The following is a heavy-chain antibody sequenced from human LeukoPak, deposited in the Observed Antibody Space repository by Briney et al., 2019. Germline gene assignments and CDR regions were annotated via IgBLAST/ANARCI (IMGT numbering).Heavy chain of an antibody. V-gene: IGHV1-69*05. CDR3: ARAPRSYYDILTGYLNNWFDP. CDR1: GGTFSSYA. J-gene: IGHJ5*02. CDR2: IIPIFGTA. Sequence: EASVKVSCKASGGTFSSYAISWVRQAPGQGLEWMGGIIPIFGTASYAQKFQGRVTITTDESTSTAYMELSSLRSEDTAVYYCARAPRSYYDILTGYLNNWFDPWGQGTLVTVSS. D-gene: IGHD3-9*01.